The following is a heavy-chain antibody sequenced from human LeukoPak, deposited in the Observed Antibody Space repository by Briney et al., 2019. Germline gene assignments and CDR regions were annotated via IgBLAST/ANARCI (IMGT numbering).Heavy chain of an antibody. CDR2: ISPYNGNT. V-gene: IGHV1-18*01. J-gene: IGHJ6*02. Sequence: ASVSVSFTASGSTFRNFGIIWVRQAPGQGLEWVGGISPYNGNTNYAKNIQGRVAMAADTTTSRAYFEQRSLGSNDTAGYYCARGLFEGFEELIFLFGWDVWSQGTTLAVPS. CDR3: ARGLFEGFEELIFLFGWDV. D-gene: IGHD3-10*01. CDR1: GSTFRNFG.